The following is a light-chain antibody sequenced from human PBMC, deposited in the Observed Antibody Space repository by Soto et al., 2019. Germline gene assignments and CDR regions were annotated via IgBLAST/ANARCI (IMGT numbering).Light chain of an antibody. CDR3: LQDHNSPLT. Sequence: DIQMTQSPSTLSASMGDTVTVTCRASQGVSGWLAWYQQKPGEAPKLLIYDASALPRGVPSRFSGSGSGTKFTLTIASLQPDDFATYYCLQDHNSPLTFGQGTKVDIK. J-gene: IGKJ1*01. CDR2: DAS. CDR1: QGVSGW. V-gene: IGKV1-5*01.